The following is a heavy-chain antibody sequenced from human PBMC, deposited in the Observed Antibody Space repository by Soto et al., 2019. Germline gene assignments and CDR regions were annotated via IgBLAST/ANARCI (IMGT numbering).Heavy chain of an antibody. Sequence: EVQLVESGGGLVQPGRSLRLSCAASGFTFDDYAMHWVRQAPGKGLEWVSGISWNSGSIGYADSVKGRFTISRDNAKNSLSLQMNSLRAEDTALCYCAKDSSHGGFYYYMDVWGKGTTVTVSS. V-gene: IGHV3-9*01. CDR2: ISWNSGSI. CDR3: AKDSSHGGFYYYMDV. D-gene: IGHD2-15*01. J-gene: IGHJ6*03. CDR1: GFTFDDYA.